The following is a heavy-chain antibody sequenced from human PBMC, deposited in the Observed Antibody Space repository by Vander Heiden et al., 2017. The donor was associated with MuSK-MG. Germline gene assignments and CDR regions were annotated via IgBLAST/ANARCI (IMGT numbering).Heavy chain of an antibody. Sequence: QVQLMQSGAEVKKPGASVKVSCKASGHTFTSYDFNWVRQATGQGLEWMGWMSPKSGNTGDAQKFQGRVTMTRNTSISTAYMELSSLRSEDTAVYYCARGPPNWGFDYWGQGTLVTVSS. CDR2: MSPKSGNT. D-gene: IGHD7-27*01. V-gene: IGHV1-8*01. CDR3: ARGPPNWGFDY. J-gene: IGHJ4*02. CDR1: GHTFTSYD.